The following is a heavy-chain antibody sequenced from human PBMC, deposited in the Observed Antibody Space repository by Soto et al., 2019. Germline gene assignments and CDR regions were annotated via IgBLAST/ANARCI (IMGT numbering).Heavy chain of an antibody. CDR2: INHSGST. Sequence: SETLSLTCAVYGGSFSGYYWSWIRQPPGKGLEWIGEINHSGSTNYNPSLKSRVTISVDTSKNQFSLKLSSVTAADTAVYYCARVGRYYDFWSGYYSDYWGQGTLVTVSS. CDR3: ARVGRYYDFWSGYYSDY. CDR1: GGSFSGYY. D-gene: IGHD3-3*01. V-gene: IGHV4-34*01. J-gene: IGHJ4*02.